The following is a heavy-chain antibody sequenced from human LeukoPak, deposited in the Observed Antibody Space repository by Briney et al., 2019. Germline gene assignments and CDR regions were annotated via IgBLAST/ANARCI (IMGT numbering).Heavy chain of an antibody. J-gene: IGHJ4*02. CDR1: GFTFSSYA. D-gene: IGHD1-7*01. V-gene: IGHV3-30-3*01. Sequence: TGGSLRLSCAASGFTFSSYAMHWVRQAPGKGLEWVAGISYDGSNKYYADSVKGRFTISRDNSKNTLYLQMNSLRAEDTAVYYCAKAEIKLELLEAPSDWGQGTLVTVSS. CDR2: ISYDGSNK. CDR3: AKAEIKLELLEAPSD.